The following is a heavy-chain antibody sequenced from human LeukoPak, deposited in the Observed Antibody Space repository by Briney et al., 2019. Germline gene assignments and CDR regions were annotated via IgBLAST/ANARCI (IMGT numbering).Heavy chain of an antibody. Sequence: GGSLRLSCAASGLIFSSYAMSWVRQAPGKGLEWVSAITNSGGSTYYADSVKGRFTLSRDNSRNTLYLQMNSLRAENTAVYHCGRDCTGGTCHSGYWGQGTLVTVSS. V-gene: IGHV3-23*01. CDR3: GRDCTGGTCHSGY. D-gene: IGHD2-15*01. CDR2: ITNSGGST. CDR1: GLIFSSYA. J-gene: IGHJ4*02.